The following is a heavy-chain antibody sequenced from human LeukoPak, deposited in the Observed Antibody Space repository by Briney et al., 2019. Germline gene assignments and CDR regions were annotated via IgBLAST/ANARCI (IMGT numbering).Heavy chain of an antibody. D-gene: IGHD2-2*01. CDR2: IQYDRSRQ. V-gene: IGHV3-30*02. J-gene: IGHJ4*02. Sequence: GGSLRLSCAASGFTVSRYGMHWVRQAPGKGLEWVTFIQYDRSRQYYADSVKGRFTISRDNSKNTLYLQMNSLRAEDTAVYYCAKDRSDQGYCSSTSCYIDNWGQGTLVTVSS. CDR3: AKDRSDQGYCSSTSCYIDN. CDR1: GFTVSRYG.